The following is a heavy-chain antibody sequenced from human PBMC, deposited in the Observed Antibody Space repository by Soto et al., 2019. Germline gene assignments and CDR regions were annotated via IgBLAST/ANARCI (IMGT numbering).Heavy chain of an antibody. Sequence: EVQLVESGGGLVKPGGSLRLSCAASGFTFSNAWMNWVRQAPGKGLEWVGRIKSKTDGGTTDYAAPVKGRFTISRDDSKNTLYLQMNSLKTEDTAVYYCTTDVVVTATPSLDYWGQGTLVTVSS. D-gene: IGHD2-21*02. CDR1: GFTFSNAW. J-gene: IGHJ4*02. CDR2: IKSKTDGGTT. CDR3: TTDVVVTATPSLDY. V-gene: IGHV3-15*07.